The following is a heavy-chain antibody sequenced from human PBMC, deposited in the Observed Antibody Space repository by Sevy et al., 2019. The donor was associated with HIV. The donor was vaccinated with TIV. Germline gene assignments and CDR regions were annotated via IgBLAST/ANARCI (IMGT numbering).Heavy chain of an antibody. V-gene: IGHV3-20*04. CDR3: AREKSCGGDCYYFDY. Sequence: GGSLRLSCAASGFTFDDYGMSWVRQAPGKGLEWVSAIIGNGVLTSYVESVRGRLTISGDNAKNSLYLQMNSLRADDTALYFCAREKSCGGDCYYFDYWGQGALVTVSS. J-gene: IGHJ4*02. D-gene: IGHD2-21*02. CDR1: GFTFDDYG. CDR2: IIGNGVLT.